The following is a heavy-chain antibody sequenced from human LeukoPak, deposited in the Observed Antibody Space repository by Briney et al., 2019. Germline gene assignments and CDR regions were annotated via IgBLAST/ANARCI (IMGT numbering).Heavy chain of an antibody. V-gene: IGHV3-20*01. D-gene: IGHD3-10*01. CDR2: INWNGGST. Sequence: GGSLRLSCAASGFTFDDYGMSWVRQAPGKGLEWVSGINWNGGSTGYADSVKGRFTISRDNAKNSLYLQMNSLRAEDTALYLCTLSMVRGVKGYYYYGMDVWGQGTTVTVSS. CDR3: TLSMVRGVKGYYYYGMDV. J-gene: IGHJ6*02. CDR1: GFTFDDYG.